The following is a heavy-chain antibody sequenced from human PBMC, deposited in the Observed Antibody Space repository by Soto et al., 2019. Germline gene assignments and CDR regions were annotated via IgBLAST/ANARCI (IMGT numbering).Heavy chain of an antibody. CDR2: ISGSGGST. D-gene: IGHD6-19*01. J-gene: IGHJ4*02. CDR3: AKDFRKGVWYSSGWQRGEYYFDY. CDR1: GFTFSSYA. Sequence: EVQLLESGGGLVQPGGSLRLSCAASGFTFSSYAMSWVRQAPGKGLEWVSAISGSGGSTYYADSVKGRFTISRDNSKNTLYLQMNSLRAEDTAVYYCAKDFRKGVWYSSGWQRGEYYFDYWGQGTLVTVSS. V-gene: IGHV3-23*01.